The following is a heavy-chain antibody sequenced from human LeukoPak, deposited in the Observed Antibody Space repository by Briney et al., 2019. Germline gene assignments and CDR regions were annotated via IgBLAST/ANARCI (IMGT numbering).Heavy chain of an antibody. D-gene: IGHD5-12*01. CDR3: ASYSAYAQ. CDR1: GYTFTSYA. V-gene: IGHV1-8*03. CDR2: MNPNSGNT. J-gene: IGHJ4*02. Sequence: ASVKVSCKASGYTFTSYAMHWVRQATGQGLEWMGWMNPNSGNTGYAQKFQGRVTITRNTSISTAYMELSGLTSEDTAVYYCASYSAYAQWGQGTLVTVSS.